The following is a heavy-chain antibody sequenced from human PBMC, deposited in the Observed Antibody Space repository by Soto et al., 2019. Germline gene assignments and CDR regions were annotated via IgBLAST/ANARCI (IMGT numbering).Heavy chain of an antibody. D-gene: IGHD6-13*01. Sequence: QVQLVQSGAEVKKPGSSVKVSCKASGGTFSSYAISWVRQAPGQGLEWMGGIIPIFGTANYAQKFQGRVTITADESTSTAYMELSSLRSKDTAVYYCARASDEPGRLAETPDDYYYYGMDVWGQGTTVTVSS. J-gene: IGHJ6*02. CDR2: IIPIFGTA. CDR3: ARASDEPGRLAETPDDYYYYGMDV. CDR1: GGTFSSYA. V-gene: IGHV1-69*01.